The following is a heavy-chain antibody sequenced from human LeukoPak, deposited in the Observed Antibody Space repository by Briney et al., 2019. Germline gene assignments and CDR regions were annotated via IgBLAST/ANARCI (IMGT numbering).Heavy chain of an antibody. V-gene: IGHV3-74*03. CDR1: GFTFSNCW. D-gene: IGHD3-10*01. CDR2: INVDGTTT. Sequence: PGGSLRLSCAASGFTFSNCWMHWVRQVPGKGLVWVSHINVDGTTTTYADSVKGRFTISRDNAKNTLYLQMNSLTAEDTAVYYCVRDWYGEFHWGQGTLVTVSS. CDR3: VRDWYGEFH. J-gene: IGHJ4*02.